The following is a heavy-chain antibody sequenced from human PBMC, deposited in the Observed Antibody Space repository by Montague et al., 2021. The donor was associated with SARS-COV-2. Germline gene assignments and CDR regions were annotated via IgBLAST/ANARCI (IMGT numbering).Heavy chain of an antibody. CDR2: TYYRSKWYN. CDR1: GDSVSRNSAA. J-gene: IGHJ4*02. V-gene: IGHV6-1*01. Sequence: CAISGDSVSRNSAAWNWIRQSPSRGLEWLGRTYYRSKWYNDYAVSVKSRITINPDTSKNQISLQLNSVTPEDTAVYYCAKKVFPYDSSGYLFDYWGQGTLVTVSS. CDR3: AKKVFPYDSSGYLFDY. D-gene: IGHD3-22*01.